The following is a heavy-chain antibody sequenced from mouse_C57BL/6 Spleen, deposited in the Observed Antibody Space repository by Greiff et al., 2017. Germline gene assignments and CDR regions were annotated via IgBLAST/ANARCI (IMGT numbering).Heavy chain of an antibody. J-gene: IGHJ4*01. CDR2: IYTGSGST. V-gene: IGHV1-55*01. CDR1: GYTFTSYW. D-gene: IGHD1-1*01. CDR3: ARHYYGSSYAMDY. Sequence: QVQLKASGAELVKPGASVKMSCKASGYTFTSYWITWVKQRPGQGLEWIGDIYTGSGSTNYNEKFKSKATLTVDTSSSTAYMQLSSLTSEDSAVYYCARHYYGSSYAMDYWGQGTSVTVSS.